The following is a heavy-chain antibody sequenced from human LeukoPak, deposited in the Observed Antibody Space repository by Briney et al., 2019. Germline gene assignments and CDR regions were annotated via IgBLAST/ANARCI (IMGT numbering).Heavy chain of an antibody. CDR2: ISSNGGST. Sequence: GGSLRLSCAASGFTFSSYAMHWVRQAPGKGLEYVSAISSNGGSTYYANSVKGRFTISRDNSKNTLYLQMGSLRAEDMAVYYCARFQRAFDIWGQGTMVTVSS. V-gene: IGHV3-64*01. J-gene: IGHJ3*02. CDR3: ARFQRAFDI. CDR1: GFTFSSYA.